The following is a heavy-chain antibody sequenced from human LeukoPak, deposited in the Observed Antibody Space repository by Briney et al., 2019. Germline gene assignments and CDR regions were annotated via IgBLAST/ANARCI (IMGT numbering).Heavy chain of an antibody. D-gene: IGHD2-2*01. CDR3: AVVPAANDAFDI. CDR2: IYYSGST. Sequence: SETLSLSCTVSGGSISSGDYYWSWIRQPPGKGLEWIGYIYYSGSTYYNPSLKSRVTISVDTSKDQFPLKLSSVTAADTAVYYCAVVPAANDAFDIWGQGTMVTVSS. J-gene: IGHJ3*02. V-gene: IGHV4-30-4*01. CDR1: GGSISSGDYY.